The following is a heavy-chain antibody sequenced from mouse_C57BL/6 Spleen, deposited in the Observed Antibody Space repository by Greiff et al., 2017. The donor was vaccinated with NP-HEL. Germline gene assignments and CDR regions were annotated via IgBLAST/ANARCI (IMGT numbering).Heavy chain of an antibody. D-gene: IGHD4-1*01. CDR1: GFTFSSYG. CDR3: ARHWDVRFWFAY. J-gene: IGHJ3*01. V-gene: IGHV5-6*01. Sequence: EVQGVESGGDLVKPGGSLKLSCAASGFTFSSYGMSWVRQTPDKRLEWVATISSGGSYTYYPARVKGRFTISRDNAKNTLYLQMSSLKSEDTAMYYCARHWDVRFWFAYWGQGTLVTVSA. CDR2: ISSGGSYT.